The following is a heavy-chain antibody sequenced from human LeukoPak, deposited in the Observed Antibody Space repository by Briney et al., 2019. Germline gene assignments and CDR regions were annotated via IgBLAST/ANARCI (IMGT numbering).Heavy chain of an antibody. J-gene: IGHJ4*02. CDR1: GFSFSDSG. Sequence: GGSLRLSCAASGFSFSDSGMDWVRQAPGKGLEWVSSVSASSAFIWYADSVKGRFTISRDNAKNSLYLRMNSLRAEDTAVYYCAKLVVPAATTFDYWGQGTLVTVSS. D-gene: IGHD2-2*01. CDR3: AKLVVPAATTFDY. CDR2: VSASSAFI. V-gene: IGHV3-21*04.